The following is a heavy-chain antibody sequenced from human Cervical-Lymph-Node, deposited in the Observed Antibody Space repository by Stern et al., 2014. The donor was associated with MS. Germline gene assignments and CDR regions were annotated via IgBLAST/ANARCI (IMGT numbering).Heavy chain of an antibody. D-gene: IGHD2-21*01. CDR1: GYNFINYW. J-gene: IGHJ4*02. CDR3: ARWSVACDY. V-gene: IGHV5-51*03. Sequence: VQLVESGAELKEPGESLKISCKTSGYNFINYWIAWVRRVPGKGLEWIGLIYPADSDIRYSPSFQGHVTMSVDKSITTAYLQWNSLKASDTAVYYCARWSVACDYWGQGALITVSS. CDR2: IYPADSDI.